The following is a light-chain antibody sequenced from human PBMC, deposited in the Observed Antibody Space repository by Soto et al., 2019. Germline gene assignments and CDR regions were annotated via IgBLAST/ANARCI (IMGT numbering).Light chain of an antibody. CDR2: GAS. Sequence: EIVVTQSPATLSVSPGERASLSCWTSQSVSNNLAWYQQKPGQAPRLLIYGASTRATDIPARFSGSGSGTAFTLTISSLQSEYFAVYYCQQYNNWPPSITFGQGTRLEIK. CDR1: QSVSNN. J-gene: IGKJ5*01. V-gene: IGKV3-15*01. CDR3: QQYNNWPPSIT.